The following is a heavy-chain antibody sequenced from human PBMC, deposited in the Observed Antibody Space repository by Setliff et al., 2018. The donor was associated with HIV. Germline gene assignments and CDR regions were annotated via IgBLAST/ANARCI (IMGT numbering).Heavy chain of an antibody. CDR3: AREWITAYYYYGLDV. Sequence: GGSLRLSCAMSGFTFSDYNIYWVRQSPGKGLEWVSYISNSANNIYYADSVKGRFTISRDNAKNSLYLQMNSLRAEDTAVYYCAREWITAYYYYGLDVWGQGTTVTVSS. D-gene: IGHD3-10*01. CDR2: ISNSANNI. V-gene: IGHV3-48*04. CDR1: GFTFSDYN. J-gene: IGHJ6*02.